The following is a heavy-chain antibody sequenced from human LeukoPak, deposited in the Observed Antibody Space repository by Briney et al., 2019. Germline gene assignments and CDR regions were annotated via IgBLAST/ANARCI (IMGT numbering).Heavy chain of an antibody. CDR2: IYPTDSHT. CDR3: VSLPGSSWYVDS. V-gene: IGHV5-51*01. Sequence: GESLKISCKSSAYRFPNYWIGWVRQMSGKGLEWMGIIYPTDSHTRYSPSFQGQVTISADKSINTAYLQWSSLKASDTAMYYCVSLPGSSWYVDSWGQGTLVTASS. J-gene: IGHJ5*01. D-gene: IGHD6-13*01. CDR1: AYRFPNYW.